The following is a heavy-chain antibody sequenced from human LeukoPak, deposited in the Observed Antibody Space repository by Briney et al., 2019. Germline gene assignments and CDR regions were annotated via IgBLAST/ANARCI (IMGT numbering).Heavy chain of an antibody. CDR3: ARERVGPTTGEDYFDY. J-gene: IGHJ4*02. D-gene: IGHD1-26*01. CDR1: GFTFSSYS. Sequence: GGSLRLSCAAPGFTFSSYSMNWVRQAPGKGLEWVSSISSSSSYIYYADSVKGRFTISRDNAKNSLYLQMNNLRAEDTAVYFCARERVGPTTGEDYFDYWGQGTLVTVSS. CDR2: ISSSSSYI. V-gene: IGHV3-21*01.